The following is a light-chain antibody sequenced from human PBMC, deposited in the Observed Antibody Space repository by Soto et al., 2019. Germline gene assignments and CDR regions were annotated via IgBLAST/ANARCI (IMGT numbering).Light chain of an antibody. CDR2: DAS. CDR1: DDINNY. V-gene: IGKV1-33*01. J-gene: IGKJ2*01. CDR3: QQYDDLPYT. Sequence: DIQMTQSPSSLSASVGDRVTIACQASDDINNYLSWFQQKPGKAPKLLIYDASKLEAGVPSRFSGSGSGADFTFTITSLQAEDPATYFCQQYDDLPYTFGQGTKLEIK.